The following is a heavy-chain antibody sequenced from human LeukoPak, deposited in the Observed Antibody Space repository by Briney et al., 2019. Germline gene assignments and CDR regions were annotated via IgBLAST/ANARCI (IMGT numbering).Heavy chain of an antibody. J-gene: IGHJ6*02. D-gene: IGHD2-15*01. V-gene: IGHV1-69*04. CDR3: ARGLGPGRNYYGMDV. Sequence: SVKGSCKASGGTFSSYAISWVPQAPGQGLEWMGRIIPILGIANYAQKFQGRVTITADKSTSTAYMELSSLRSEDTAVYYCARGLGPGRNYYGMDVWGQGTTVTVSS. CDR2: IIPILGIA. CDR1: GGTFSSYA.